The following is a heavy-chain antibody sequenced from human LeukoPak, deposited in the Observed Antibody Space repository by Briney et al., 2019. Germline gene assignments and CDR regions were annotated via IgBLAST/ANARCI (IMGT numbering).Heavy chain of an antibody. CDR3: ANLYMTTGTPELDY. D-gene: IGHD4-17*01. V-gene: IGHV3-30*02. CDR2: IQYHGRDK. Sequence: GGSLRLSCAASGFTFRTSGMHWVRQAPGKGLEWVAFIQYHGRDKYYADSVKGRFTISRDNSKNTLYLQMNSLRAEDTAVYYCANLYMTTGTPELDYWGQGTLVTVSS. CDR1: GFTFRTSG. J-gene: IGHJ4*02.